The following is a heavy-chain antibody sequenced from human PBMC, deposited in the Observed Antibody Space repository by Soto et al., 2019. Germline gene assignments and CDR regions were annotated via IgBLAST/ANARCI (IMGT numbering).Heavy chain of an antibody. CDR1: GGSISSYY. V-gene: IGHV4-59*08. CDR2: IYYSGST. D-gene: IGHD1-26*01. J-gene: IGHJ5*02. CDR3: ARHRLGAGGNWFDP. Sequence: SETLSLTCTVSGGSISSYYWSWIRQPPGKGLEWIGYIYYSGSTNYNPSLKSRVTISVDTSKNQFSLKLSSVTAADTAVYYCARHRLGAGGNWFDPWGQGTLVTVSS.